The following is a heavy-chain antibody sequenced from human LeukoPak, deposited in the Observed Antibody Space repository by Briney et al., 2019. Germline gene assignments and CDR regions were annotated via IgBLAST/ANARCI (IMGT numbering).Heavy chain of an antibody. CDR3: ARDALRYYDHWYFDL. CDR1: GGSISSYY. CDR2: IYYSGST. D-gene: IGHD3-9*01. J-gene: IGHJ2*01. Sequence: SETLSLTCTVSGGSISSYYWSWIRQPPGKGLEWIGYIYYSGSTNYSPSLKSRVTISVDTSKNQFSLKLSSVTAADTAVYYCARDALRYYDHWYFDLWGRGTLVTVSS. V-gene: IGHV4-59*12.